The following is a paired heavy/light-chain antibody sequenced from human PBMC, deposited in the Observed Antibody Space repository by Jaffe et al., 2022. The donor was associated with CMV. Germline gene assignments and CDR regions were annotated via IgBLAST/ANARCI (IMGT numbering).Heavy chain of an antibody. V-gene: IGHV3-30*18. Sequence: QVPLVESGGGVVQPGRSLRLSCAVSGFTFRNYGMHWVRQAPGKGLEWVAVISYDGNNQYYADSVKGRFTISRDNPKNTLYLQMNSLRREDTAVYFCAKDLYFYPNSGGGYLGRNVPVYYQYAMDVWGQGTTVTVSS. D-gene: IGHD2-15*01. J-gene: IGHJ6*02. CDR3: AKDLYFYPNSGGGYLGRNVPVYYQYAMDV. CDR1: GFTFRNYG. CDR2: ISYDGNNQ.
Light chain of an antibody. J-gene: IGLJ2*01. CDR1: ALSKKV. CDR2: EDT. CDR3: YSTASSGNHKGV. V-gene: IGLV3-10*01. Sequence: SYELTQPPSVSVSPGQTARITCSGDALSKKVAYWYQQKSGQAPVLVISEDTKRPSGIPARFSGSSSGTMATLIISGAQVDDEADYYCYSTASSGNHKGVFGGVTRLTVL.